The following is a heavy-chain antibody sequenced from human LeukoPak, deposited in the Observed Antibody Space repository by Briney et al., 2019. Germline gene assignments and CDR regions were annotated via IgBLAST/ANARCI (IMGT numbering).Heavy chain of an antibody. V-gene: IGHV3-23*01. CDR3: AKGGGTESFYYYYYMDV. D-gene: IGHD2-15*01. J-gene: IGHJ6*03. CDR2: ISRSGGTT. CDR1: GFTFSSYD. Sequence: GGSLRLSCAASGFTFSSYDMTWVRQTPGKGLEWVALISRSGGTTYYADSVKGRFTISRDNSKNTLYLQMNSLRAEDTAEYYCAKGGGTESFYYYYYMDVWGKGTTVTVSS.